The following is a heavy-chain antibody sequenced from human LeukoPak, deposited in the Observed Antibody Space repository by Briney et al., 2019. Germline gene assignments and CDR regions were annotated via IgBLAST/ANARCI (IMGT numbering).Heavy chain of an antibody. D-gene: IGHD3-22*01. CDR3: AREGVGGYDSSGQNWFDP. CDR1: GYTFTGYY. CDR2: INPNSGGT. V-gene: IGHV1-2*02. Sequence: ASVKVSCKASGYTFTGYYMHWVRQAPGQGREWMGWINPNSGGTNYAQKFQGRVTMTRDTSISTAYMELSRLRSDDTAVYYCAREGVGGYDSSGQNWFDPWGQGTLVTVSS. J-gene: IGHJ5*02.